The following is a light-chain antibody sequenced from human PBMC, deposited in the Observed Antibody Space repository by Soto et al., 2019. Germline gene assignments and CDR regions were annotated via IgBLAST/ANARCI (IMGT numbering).Light chain of an antibody. V-gene: IGLV2-14*01. CDR3: SSFTTTNTLWV. CDR1: SSDVGFYNF. Sequence: QSVLSQPASVSGSPGQSITISCTGTSSDVGFYNFVSWYRHLPGKAPKVILYEVNGRPSGISNRFSGSKSGNTASLTISGLQAEDEGDYYCSSFTTTNTLWVFGGGTKVTVL. J-gene: IGLJ3*02. CDR2: EVN.